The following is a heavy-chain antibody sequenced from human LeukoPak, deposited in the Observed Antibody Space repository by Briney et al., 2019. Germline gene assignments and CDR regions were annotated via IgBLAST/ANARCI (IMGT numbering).Heavy chain of an antibody. J-gene: IGHJ5*02. Sequence: GSLRLSCAASGFTFSSYAMSWIRQPPGKGLEWIGEINHSGSTNYNPSLKSRVTISVDTSKNQFSLKLSSVTAADTAVYYCAIDYSWFDPWGQGTLVTVSS. CDR3: AIDYSWFDP. CDR1: GFTFSSYA. CDR2: INHSGST. V-gene: IGHV4-34*08.